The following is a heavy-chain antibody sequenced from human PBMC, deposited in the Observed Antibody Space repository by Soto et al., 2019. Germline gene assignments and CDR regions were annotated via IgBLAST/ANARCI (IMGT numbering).Heavy chain of an antibody. V-gene: IGHV4-4*02. CDR1: GGSISSSNW. CDR3: ARWSYSSGWGWYFDL. CDR2: IYHSGST. D-gene: IGHD6-19*01. Sequence: QVQLQESGPGLVKPSGTLSLTCAVSGGSISSSNWWSWVRQPPGKGLEWIGEIYHSGSTNNNPSLKSRVTISVDKSKNQFSLKLSSVTAADTAVYYCARWSYSSGWGWYFDLWGRGTLVTVSS. J-gene: IGHJ2*01.